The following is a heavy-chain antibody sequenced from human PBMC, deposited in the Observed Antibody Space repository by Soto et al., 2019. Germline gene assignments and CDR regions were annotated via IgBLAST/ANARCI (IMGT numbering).Heavy chain of an antibody. CDR2: ISYDGSNK. Sequence: GGSLRLSCAASGFTFSSYGMHLVRQAPGKGLEWVAVISYDGSNKYYADSVKGRFTISRDNSKNTLYLQMNSLRAEDTAVYYCAKNPGHYYDSSGASYFDYWGQGTLVTVSS. CDR3: AKNPGHYYDSSGASYFDY. J-gene: IGHJ4*02. V-gene: IGHV3-30*18. D-gene: IGHD3-22*01. CDR1: GFTFSSYG.